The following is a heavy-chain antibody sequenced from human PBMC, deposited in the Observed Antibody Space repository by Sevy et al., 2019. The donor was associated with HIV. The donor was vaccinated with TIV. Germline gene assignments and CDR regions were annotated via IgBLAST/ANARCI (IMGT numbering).Heavy chain of an antibody. CDR2: VSYAGSKK. D-gene: IGHD5-12*01. V-gene: IGHV3-30*01. CDR3: ARDRSSTWINYFFDF. Sequence: GGSLRLSCAASGFTFSNYAIHWVRQAPGKGLEWVAVVSYAGSKKYYADSVKGRFTIARDNSKNTLYLQMNSLRVEDTAVYYCARDRSSTWINYFFDFWGQGTLVTVSS. CDR1: GFTFSNYA. J-gene: IGHJ4*02.